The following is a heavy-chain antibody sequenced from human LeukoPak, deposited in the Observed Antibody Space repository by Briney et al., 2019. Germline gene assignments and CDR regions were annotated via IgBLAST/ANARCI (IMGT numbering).Heavy chain of an antibody. CDR1: GFTFSSYS. D-gene: IGHD4-11*01. J-gene: IGHJ3*02. CDR3: ARGYSNYGYAFDI. Sequence: GSLRLSCAASGFTFSSYSMNWVRQAPGKGLEWVSSISSSSSYIYFADSVKGRFTISRDNARNSLYLQMNSLRAEDTAVYYCARGYSNYGYAFDIWGQGTMVTVSS. CDR2: ISSSSSYI. V-gene: IGHV3-21*01.